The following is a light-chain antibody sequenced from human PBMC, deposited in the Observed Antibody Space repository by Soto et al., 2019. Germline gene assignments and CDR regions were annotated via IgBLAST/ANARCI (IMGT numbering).Light chain of an antibody. V-gene: IGLV2-23*02. CDR3: CSYAGSNTWV. J-gene: IGLJ3*02. CDR2: EVT. CDR1: SSDVGSHNL. Sequence: QSVLTQPASVSGSPGQSITISCTGTSSDVGSHNLVSWYQQYPGKAPRLLVSEVTKRPSGVSDRFSGSKSGNTASLTISGLQAEDESDYYCCSYAGSNTWVFGGGTKLTVL.